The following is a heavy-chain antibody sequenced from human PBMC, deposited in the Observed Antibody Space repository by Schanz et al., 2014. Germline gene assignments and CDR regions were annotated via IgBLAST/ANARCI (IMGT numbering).Heavy chain of an antibody. D-gene: IGHD2-15*01. CDR1: GYTVSSNY. Sequence: EVQLVESGGGLIQPGGSLRLSCAASGYTVSSNYMSWVRQAPGKGVEWVGRIKSKTDGGTTDFAAPVKGRFSISRDDSKNTLYLQMNSLKTEDTAVYYCASAVRATFGYFAYWGQGTLLVTVSS. V-gene: IGHV3-15*01. CDR2: IKSKTDGGTT. CDR3: ASAVRATFGYFAY. J-gene: IGHJ4*02.